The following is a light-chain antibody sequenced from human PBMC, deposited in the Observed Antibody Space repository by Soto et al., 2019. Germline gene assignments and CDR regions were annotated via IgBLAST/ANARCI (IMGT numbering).Light chain of an antibody. CDR2: DAS. CDR1: QSVSSY. J-gene: IGKJ1*01. V-gene: IGKV3-11*01. Sequence: EIVLTQSPATLSLSPGERATLSCRASQSVSSYLAWYQQKPGQAPRLLIYDASNRATGIPAWFSGSGSGTDFTLTISSLEPEDFAVYYCQQRKTFGQGTKV. CDR3: QQRKT.